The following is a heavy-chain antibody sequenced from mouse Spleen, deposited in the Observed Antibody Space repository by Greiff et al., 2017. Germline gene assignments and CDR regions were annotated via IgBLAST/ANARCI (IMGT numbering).Heavy chain of an antibody. CDR2: IDTSDSYT. CDR1: GYTFTDYW. J-gene: IGHJ3*01. D-gene: IGHD2-4*01. V-gene: IGHV1-69*01. Sequence: QVQLQQSGAELVMPGASVKMSCKASGYTFTDYWMHWVKQRPGQGLEWIGAIDTSDSYTSYNQKFKGKATLTVDESSSTAYMQLSSLTSEDSAVYYCAREGDDYCFAYWGQGTLVTVSA. CDR3: AREGDDYCFAY.